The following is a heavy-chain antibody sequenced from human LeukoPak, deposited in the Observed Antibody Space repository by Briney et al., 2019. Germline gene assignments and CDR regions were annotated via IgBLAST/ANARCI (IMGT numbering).Heavy chain of an antibody. Sequence: GASVKVSCKASGYTFNTYYMHWVRQAPGQGLEWMGIINPSGDVTTYAQKFQGRVTMTRDTSTSTVYMELSSLRSEDTAVYSCARRVVETDVFDIWGQGTMVTVS. D-gene: IGHD3-3*01. J-gene: IGHJ3*02. CDR3: ARRVVETDVFDI. CDR2: INPSGDVT. V-gene: IGHV1-46*02. CDR1: GYTFNTYY.